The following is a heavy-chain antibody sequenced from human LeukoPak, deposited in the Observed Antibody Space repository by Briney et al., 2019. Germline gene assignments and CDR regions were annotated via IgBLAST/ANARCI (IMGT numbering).Heavy chain of an antibody. V-gene: IGHV3-21*01. CDR1: GFIFSAYS. J-gene: IGHJ3*02. CDR3: ARGVVPAAFDI. D-gene: IGHD2-2*01. Sequence: GGCLRLSCAASGFIFSAYSMNWVRQAPGKGLEWVSSIKRDMRDISYANSVRGRFTISRDNGQYSLYLQINSLRVEDTAVYYCARGVVPAAFDIWGQGTMVTV. CDR2: IKRDMRDI.